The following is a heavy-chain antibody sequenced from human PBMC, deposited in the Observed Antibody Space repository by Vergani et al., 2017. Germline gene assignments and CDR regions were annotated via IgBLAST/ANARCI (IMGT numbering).Heavy chain of an antibody. CDR3: ASRYYYGSGSYYNLLQPPDYGMDV. CDR2: INPSGGST. J-gene: IGHJ6*02. D-gene: IGHD3-10*01. Sequence: QVQLVQSGAEVKKPGASVKVSCKASGYTFTSYYMHWVRQAPGQGLEWMGIINPSGGSTSYAQKFQGRVTMTRDTSTSTVYMELSSLRSEDTAVYYCASRYYYGSGSYYNLLQPPDYGMDVWGQGTTVTVSS. CDR1: GYTFTSYY. V-gene: IGHV1-46*01.